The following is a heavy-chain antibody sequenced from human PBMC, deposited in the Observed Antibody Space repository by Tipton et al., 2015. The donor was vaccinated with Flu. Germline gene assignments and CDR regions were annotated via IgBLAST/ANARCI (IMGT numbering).Heavy chain of an antibody. D-gene: IGHD1-14*01. CDR3: ARDKGGGTYTFDV. J-gene: IGHJ3*01. V-gene: IGHV1-46*01. CDR1: GYTFTSYN. Sequence: QSGAEVKKPGASVKVSCKASGYTFTSYNMHWVRQAPGQGLEWMGMIYPAGGGITYAQKFRGRVIMTRDRSTATVHMELSGLKSDDTAMYYCARDKGGGTYTFDVWGQGTKVTVSS. CDR2: IYPAGGGI.